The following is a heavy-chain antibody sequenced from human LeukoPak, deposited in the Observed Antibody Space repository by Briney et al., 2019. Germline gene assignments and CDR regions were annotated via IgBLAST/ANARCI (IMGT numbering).Heavy chain of an antibody. CDR2: IYHVGST. Sequence: PSETLSLTCAVSGGSISSSDWWSWVRQPPGKGLEWIGEIYHVGSTNYNPSLKSRVTISVDKSKNQFSLKLSSVTAADTAVYYCARDWGYSYGYLDYWGQGTLVTVSS. CDR3: ARDWGYSYGYLDY. CDR1: GGSISSSDW. V-gene: IGHV4-4*02. J-gene: IGHJ4*02. D-gene: IGHD5-18*01.